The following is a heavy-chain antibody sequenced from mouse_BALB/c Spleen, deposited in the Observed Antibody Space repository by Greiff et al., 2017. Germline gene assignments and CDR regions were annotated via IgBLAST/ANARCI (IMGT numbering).Heavy chain of an antibody. J-gene: IGHJ4*01. CDR2: ISSGGGST. Sequence: EVMLVESGGGLVKPGGSLKLSCAASGFAFSSYDMSWVRQTPEKRLEWVAYISSGGGSTYYPDTVKGRFTISRDNAKNTLYLQMSSLKSEDTAMYYCARHDYYGSSDAMDYWGQGTSVTVSS. V-gene: IGHV5-12-1*01. CDR3: ARHDYYGSSDAMDY. CDR1: GFAFSSYD. D-gene: IGHD1-1*01.